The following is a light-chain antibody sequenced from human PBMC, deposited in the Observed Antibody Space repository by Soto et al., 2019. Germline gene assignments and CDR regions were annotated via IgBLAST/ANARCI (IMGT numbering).Light chain of an antibody. V-gene: IGLV2-14*01. CDR1: SSDVGGYNY. CDR2: DVS. CDR3: SSYISSITLV. J-gene: IGLJ1*01. Sequence: QPASVSGSPGQSITISCTGTSSDVGGYNYVSWYQQHPGKAPKLMIYDVSNRPSGVSNRFSGSKSGNTASLTISGLQAEDEADYYCSSYISSITLVFGTGTKLTVL.